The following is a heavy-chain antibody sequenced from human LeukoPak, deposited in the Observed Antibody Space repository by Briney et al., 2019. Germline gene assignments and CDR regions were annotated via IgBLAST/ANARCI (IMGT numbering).Heavy chain of an antibody. CDR1: GGSFSGYY. J-gene: IGHJ4*02. D-gene: IGHD4-17*01. CDR3: ARGFLMTVMGGYGDYQDPFDY. CDR2: INHSGST. V-gene: IGHV4-34*01. Sequence: SETLSLTCAVYGGSFSGYYWSWIRQPPGKGLEWIGEINHSGSTNYNPSLKSRVTISVDTSKNQFSLKLSSVTAADTAVYYCARGFLMTVMGGYGDYQDPFDYWGQGTLVTVSS.